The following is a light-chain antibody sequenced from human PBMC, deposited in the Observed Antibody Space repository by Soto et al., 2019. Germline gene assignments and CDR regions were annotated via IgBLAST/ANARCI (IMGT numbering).Light chain of an antibody. Sequence: QSVLTQPPSVSGAPGQSVTISCTGTSSDVGSYNLVSWYQQRPGKAPKLMIYEDSKRPSGVSNRFSGSKSGNTASLTISGLQSEDESDYWCSSYARSSTLVFGGGTHLTVL. J-gene: IGLJ2*01. CDR2: EDS. CDR1: SSDVGSYNL. V-gene: IGLV2-23*01. CDR3: SSYARSSTLV.